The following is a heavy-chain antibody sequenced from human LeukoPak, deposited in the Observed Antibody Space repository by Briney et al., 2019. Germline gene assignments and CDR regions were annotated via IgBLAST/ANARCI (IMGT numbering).Heavy chain of an antibody. J-gene: IGHJ3*02. CDR1: GYTFTGYY. V-gene: IGHV1-2*02. CDR3: ARVGYCSGGSCYGDAFDI. CDR2: INPNSGGT. Sequence: ASVKVSCKASGYTFTGYYMHWVRQAPGQGLEWMGWINPNSGGTNYAQKFQGSVTMTRDTSISTAYMELSRLRSDDTAVYYCARVGYCSGGSCYGDAFDIWGQGTMVTVSS. D-gene: IGHD2-15*01.